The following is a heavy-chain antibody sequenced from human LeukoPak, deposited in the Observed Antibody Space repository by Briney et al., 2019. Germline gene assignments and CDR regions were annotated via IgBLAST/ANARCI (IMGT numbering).Heavy chain of an antibody. J-gene: IGHJ4*02. CDR2: VSHSGST. CDR1: SYSISSGRY. D-gene: IGHD2-15*01. CDR3: ARQPLLPATDYFDY. Sequence: SETLSLTCTVSSYSISSGRYWGWVRQSPGKGLEWVGSVSHSGSTYYNPSPKSRVTISVDTSKSQFSLRLNSVTAADAAMYYCARQPLLPATDYFDYWGRGTLVTVSS. V-gene: IGHV4-38-2*02.